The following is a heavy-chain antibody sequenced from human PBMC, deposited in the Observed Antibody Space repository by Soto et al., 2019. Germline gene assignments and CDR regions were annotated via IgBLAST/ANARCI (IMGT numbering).Heavy chain of an antibody. V-gene: IGHV4-59*01. CDR2: IYYSGST. J-gene: IGHJ4*02. CDR3: ARVRVAGYFDY. CDR1: GGSINSYY. D-gene: IGHD6-19*01. Sequence: SETLSLTCTVSGGSINSYYWSWIRQPPGKGLEWIGYIYYSGSTNYNPSLKSRVTISVDTSKNQFSLKLSSVTAADTAVYYCARVRVAGYFDYWGQGTLVTVSS.